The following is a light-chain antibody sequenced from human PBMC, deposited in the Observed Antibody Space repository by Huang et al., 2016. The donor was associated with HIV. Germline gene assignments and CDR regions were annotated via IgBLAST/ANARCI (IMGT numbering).Light chain of an antibody. Sequence: EIVLTQSPATLSVSPGARATLTCRASQSVSGSFAWYQQQPGQAPRLLIYGASTRATCVPARFSGSGSGTEFTLTISSLQSEDFAVYYCQQYNNFYTFGPGTRVDIK. CDR2: GAS. CDR1: QSVSGS. J-gene: IGKJ3*01. V-gene: IGKV3-15*01. CDR3: QQYNNFYT.